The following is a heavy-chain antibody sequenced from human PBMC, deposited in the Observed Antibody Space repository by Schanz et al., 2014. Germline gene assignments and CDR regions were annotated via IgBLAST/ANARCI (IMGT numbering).Heavy chain of an antibody. CDR2: ISSTSTYL. D-gene: IGHD3-16*01. CDR1: GFTFSSYT. Sequence: EVQLVESGGGLVKPGDSLRLSCAASGFTFSSYTMKWVRQAPGKGLEWVSSISSTSTYLYYADSVKGRFTISRDSARNSLYLQSSSVRAEDRAVYYCARGTPFRCDYWGQGTLVTVSS. J-gene: IGHJ4*02. V-gene: IGHV3-21*01. CDR3: ARGTPFRCDY.